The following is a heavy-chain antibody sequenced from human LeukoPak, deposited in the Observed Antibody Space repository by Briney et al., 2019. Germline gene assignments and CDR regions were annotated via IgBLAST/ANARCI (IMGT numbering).Heavy chain of an antibody. J-gene: IGHJ6*02. V-gene: IGHV1-69*13. CDR2: IIPIFGTA. Sequence: GASVKVSFKASGGTFSSYAISWVRQAPGQGLEWMGGIIPIFGTANYAQKFQGRATITADESTSTAYMELSSLRSEDTAVYYCAREWNDSSGYYYVGSHYYYYYGMDVWGQGTTVTVSS. CDR1: GGTFSSYA. CDR3: AREWNDSSGYYYVGSHYYYYYGMDV. D-gene: IGHD3-22*01.